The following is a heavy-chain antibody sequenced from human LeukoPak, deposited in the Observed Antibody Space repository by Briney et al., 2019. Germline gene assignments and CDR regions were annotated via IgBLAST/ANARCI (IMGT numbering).Heavy chain of an antibody. CDR1: GFSFSSYS. V-gene: IGHV3-23*01. CDR2: ISGSGGST. CDR3: AKKRSGWNDAFDI. J-gene: IGHJ3*02. Sequence: GGSLRLSCAGLGFSFSSYSMTWVRQTPEKGLQWVAGISGSGGSTYYADSVKGRFTISRDNSKNTLYLQMNSLRAEDTAVYYCAKKRSGWNDAFDIWGQGTMVTVSS. D-gene: IGHD6-19*01.